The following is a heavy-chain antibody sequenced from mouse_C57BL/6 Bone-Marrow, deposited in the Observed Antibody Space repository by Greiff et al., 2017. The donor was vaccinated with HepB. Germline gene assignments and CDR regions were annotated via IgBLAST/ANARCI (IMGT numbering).Heavy chain of an antibody. CDR2: IDPSDSET. Sequence: VQLQQSGAELVRPGSSVKLSCKASGYTFTSYWMHWVKQRPIQGLEWIGNIDPSDSETHYNQKFKDKATLTVDKSSSTAYMQLSSLTSEDSAVYYCARGFYFDYWVQGTALTVSS. V-gene: IGHV1-52*01. J-gene: IGHJ2*01. CDR1: GYTFTSYW. CDR3: ARGFYFDY.